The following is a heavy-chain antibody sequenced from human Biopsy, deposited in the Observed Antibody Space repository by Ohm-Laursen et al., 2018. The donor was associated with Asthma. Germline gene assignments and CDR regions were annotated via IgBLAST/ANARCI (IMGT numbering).Heavy chain of an antibody. J-gene: IGHJ4*02. V-gene: IGHV4-31*03. D-gene: IGHD3-10*01. Sequence: SQTLSLTCTVSGGSISSGGYYWSWIRQHPGKGLEWIGYIYYSGSTYYNPSLKSRVTISVDTSKNQFSLNLSSVTAADTAVYYCARRGSFGFDYWGQGTLVTVSS. CDR3: ARRGSFGFDY. CDR1: GGSISSGGYY. CDR2: IYYSGST.